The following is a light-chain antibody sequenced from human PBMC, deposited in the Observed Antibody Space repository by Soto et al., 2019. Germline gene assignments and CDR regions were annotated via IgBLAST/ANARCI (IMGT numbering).Light chain of an antibody. CDR2: DAS. V-gene: IGKV3-11*01. CDR1: QNVSRG. Sequence: EIVLTQSPATLSLSPGDRATLSCRASQNVSRGLDWYQQKPGKAPRLLIYDASYRATGVPGRFSGSGSGTDFTLTISSLQPEDFAIYYCQQSYSWPLTFGGGTKVEIK. CDR3: QQSYSWPLT. J-gene: IGKJ4*01.